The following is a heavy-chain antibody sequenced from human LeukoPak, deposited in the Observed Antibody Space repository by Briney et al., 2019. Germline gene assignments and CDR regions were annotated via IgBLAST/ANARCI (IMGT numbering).Heavy chain of an antibody. D-gene: IGHD2-2*01. CDR3: ARGTGYCSSTSCYGEPGLFDY. CDR2: IYYIGST. V-gene: IGHV4-59*01. Sequence: SETLSLTCTVSGGSISSYYWSWIRQPPGKGLEWIGYIYYIGSTNHNPSLKSRVTISVDTSKNQFSLKLSSVTAADTAVYYCARGTGYCSSTSCYGEPGLFDYWGQGTLVTVSS. CDR1: GGSISSYY. J-gene: IGHJ4*02.